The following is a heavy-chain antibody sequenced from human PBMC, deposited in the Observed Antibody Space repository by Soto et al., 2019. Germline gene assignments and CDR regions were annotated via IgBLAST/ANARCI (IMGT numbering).Heavy chain of an antibody. CDR2: LGAARDP. Sequence: EVQLVESGGGSVQPGESLRLSCAASGFSFRDYDMHWVRQRKGNGLEWVSALGAARDPYYVGSVKGRFSVSRDNAQNSLFIQMNNLRVDDTAVYFCARAYLGRLPRRADYYYAMDVWGRGTTVTVSS. CDR1: GFSFRDYD. V-gene: IGHV3-13*05. D-gene: IGHD1-26*01. CDR3: ARAYLGRLPRRADYYYAMDV. J-gene: IGHJ6*02.